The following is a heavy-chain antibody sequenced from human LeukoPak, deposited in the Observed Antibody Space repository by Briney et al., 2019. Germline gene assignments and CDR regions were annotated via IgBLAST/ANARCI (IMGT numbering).Heavy chain of an antibody. J-gene: IGHJ4*02. D-gene: IGHD3-10*01. CDR2: IYYSGST. Sequence: PSETLSLTCTVSGGSISSSSYYWGWIRQPPGKGLEWIGSIYYSGSTYYNPSLKSRVTISVDTSKNQFSLKLSSVTAADTAVYYCATLWFGELGVDYWGQGTLVTVSS. CDR1: GGSISSSSYY. V-gene: IGHV4-39*07. CDR3: ATLWFGELGVDY.